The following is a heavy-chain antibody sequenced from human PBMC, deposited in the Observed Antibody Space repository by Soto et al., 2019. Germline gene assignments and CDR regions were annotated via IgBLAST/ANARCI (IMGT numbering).Heavy chain of an antibody. D-gene: IGHD6-13*01. Sequence: ASVKVSCKASGYTFTSYGIHWVRQAPGQRLEWMGWINAANGDTKYSPRFQCRVTITRDTSASTAYMEVSSLRSEDTAVYYCVRRHVSATGIDWFDPWGQGTLVTVSS. CDR2: INAANGDT. CDR1: GYTFTSYG. J-gene: IGHJ5*02. CDR3: VRRHVSATGIDWFDP. V-gene: IGHV1-3*01.